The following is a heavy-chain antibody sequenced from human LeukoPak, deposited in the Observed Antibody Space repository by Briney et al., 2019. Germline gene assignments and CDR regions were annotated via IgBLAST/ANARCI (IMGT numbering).Heavy chain of an antibody. V-gene: IGHV1-18*01. Sequence: EASVKVSCKASGYTFTSYGISWVRQAPGQGLEWMGWISAYNGNTNYAQKLQGRVTMTTDTSTSTAYMELRSLRSDDTAVYYCARERGPGRQGMGGAFDIWGQGTMDTVSS. CDR2: ISAYNGNT. J-gene: IGHJ3*02. CDR3: ARERGPGRQGMGGAFDI. D-gene: IGHD2-15*01. CDR1: GYTFTSYG.